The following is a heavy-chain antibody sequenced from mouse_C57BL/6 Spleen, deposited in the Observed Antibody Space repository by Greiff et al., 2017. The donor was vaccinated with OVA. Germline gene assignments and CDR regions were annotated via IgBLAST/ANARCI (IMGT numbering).Heavy chain of an antibody. V-gene: IGHV2-3*01. CDR1: GFPLTSYG. CDR3: AKGTVAYYFDY. CDR2: IWGDGST. Sequence: VKLQESGPGLAGPSQTLSITCTASGFPLTSYGVSWVRQPPGRGLEWLGVIWGDGSTNYHSALISRLSISKDNSKSQVFLKLNSLQTDDTATYYCAKGTVAYYFDYWGQGTTLTVSS. D-gene: IGHD1-1*01. J-gene: IGHJ2*01.